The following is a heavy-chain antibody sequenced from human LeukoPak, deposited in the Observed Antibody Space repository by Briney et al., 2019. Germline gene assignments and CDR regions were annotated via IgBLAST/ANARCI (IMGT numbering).Heavy chain of an antibody. V-gene: IGHV1-8*02. Sequence: ASVKVSCKASGYTFTSYDINWVRQATGQGLEWMGWMNPNSGNTGYAQKLQGRVTMTTDTSTSTAYMELRSLRSDDTAVYYCARGAVAAPDYYFDYWGQGTLVTVSS. D-gene: IGHD6-19*01. CDR2: MNPNSGNT. CDR3: ARGAVAAPDYYFDY. J-gene: IGHJ4*02. CDR1: GYTFTSYD.